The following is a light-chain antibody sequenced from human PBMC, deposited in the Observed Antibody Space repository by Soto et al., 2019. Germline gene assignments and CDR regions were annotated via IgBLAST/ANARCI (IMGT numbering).Light chain of an antibody. CDR3: QQSYSIFRT. V-gene: IGKV1-39*01. J-gene: IGKJ1*01. CDR2: GAS. CDR1: QSIGKY. Sequence: DIQMTQSPSSLSASVGDRVTITCRASQSIGKYLSWYQQKPGKAPKLLIYGASSLQSGVPSRFSGSGSGTDFTLTISSLQPEDFATYFCQQSYSIFRTFGQGTKVDIK.